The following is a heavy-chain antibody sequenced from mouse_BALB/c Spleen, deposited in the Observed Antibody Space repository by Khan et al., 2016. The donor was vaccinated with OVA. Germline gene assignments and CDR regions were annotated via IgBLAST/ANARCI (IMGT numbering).Heavy chain of an antibody. V-gene: IGHV3-2*02. CDR2: ISYSGNT. CDR1: GYSITSDYA. CDR3: ARIKGGDFDY. Sequence: QLQESGPGLVKPFQSLSLTCTFTGYSITSDYAWNWIRQFPGNNLEWMGYISYSGNTKYTPSLKSRISITRDTSKTQFFLQLNSVTIEDTATYYCARIKGGDFDYWGQGTTLTVSS. J-gene: IGHJ2*01.